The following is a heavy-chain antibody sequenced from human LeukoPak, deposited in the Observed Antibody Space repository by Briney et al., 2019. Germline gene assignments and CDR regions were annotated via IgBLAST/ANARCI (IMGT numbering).Heavy chain of an antibody. V-gene: IGHV3-7*01. Sequence: GGSLRLSCAASGFTFSSYAMSWVRQAPGKGLEWVANIKQDGSEKYYVDSVKGRFTISRDNAKNSLYLQMNSLRAEDTAVYYCARTSILWFEHYFDYWGQGTLVTVSS. D-gene: IGHD3-10*01. CDR2: IKQDGSEK. CDR1: GFTFSSYA. J-gene: IGHJ4*02. CDR3: ARTSILWFEHYFDY.